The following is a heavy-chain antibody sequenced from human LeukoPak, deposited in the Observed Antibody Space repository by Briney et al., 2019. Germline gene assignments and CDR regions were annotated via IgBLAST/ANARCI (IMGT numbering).Heavy chain of an antibody. Sequence: SSETLSLTCTVSGGSISSYYWSWIRQPAGKGLEWIGRIYTSGSTNYNPSLKSRVTMSVDTSKNQFSLKLSSVTAADTAVYYCARVGGERWLQRDDAFDIWGQGTMVTVSS. D-gene: IGHD5-24*01. J-gene: IGHJ3*02. CDR2: IYTSGST. CDR1: GGSISSYY. V-gene: IGHV4-4*07. CDR3: ARVGGERWLQRDDAFDI.